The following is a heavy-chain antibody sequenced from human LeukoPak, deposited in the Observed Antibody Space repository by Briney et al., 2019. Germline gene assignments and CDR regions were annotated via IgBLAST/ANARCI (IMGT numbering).Heavy chain of an antibody. Sequence: GGSLRLSCAASGFTFSSYAMSWVRQAPGKGLEWVSAISGSGGSTYYADSVKGRFTIPRDNSKNTLYLQMNSLRAEDTAVYYCAKNWWRPSDAFDIWGQGTMVTVSS. D-gene: IGHD2-8*02. V-gene: IGHV3-23*01. CDR2: ISGSGGST. CDR1: GFTFSSYA. CDR3: AKNWWRPSDAFDI. J-gene: IGHJ3*02.